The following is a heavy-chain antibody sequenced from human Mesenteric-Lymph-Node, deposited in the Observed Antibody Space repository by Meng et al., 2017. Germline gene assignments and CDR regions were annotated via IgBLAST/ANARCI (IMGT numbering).Heavy chain of an antibody. CDR2: INHSGST. J-gene: IGHJ2*01. CDR3: ARAGYCSSTSCYVGDWYFDL. Sequence: LQQLGAGLLKLSGTLSRTCAVCGSFSGYYWSWIRQPPGKGLEWIGEINHSGSTNYNPSLKSRVTISVDTSKNQFSLKLSSVTAADTAVYYCARAGYCSSTSCYVGDWYFDLWGRGTLVTVSS. CDR1: GSFSGYY. V-gene: IGHV4-34*01. D-gene: IGHD2-2*01.